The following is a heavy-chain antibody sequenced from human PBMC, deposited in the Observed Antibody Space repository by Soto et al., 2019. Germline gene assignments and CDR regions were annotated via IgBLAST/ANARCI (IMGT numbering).Heavy chain of an antibody. CDR2: IIPIFGTA. V-gene: IGHV1-69*13. J-gene: IGHJ4*02. D-gene: IGHD3-22*01. CDR1: GGTFSSYA. CDR3: ARVVPIDSSGYLGSDY. Sequence: GASVKVSCKASGGTFSSYAISWVRQAPGQGLEWMGGIIPIFGTANYAQKFQGRVTITADESTSTAYMELSSLRSEDTAVYYCARVVPIDSSGYLGSDYWGQGTLVTVSS.